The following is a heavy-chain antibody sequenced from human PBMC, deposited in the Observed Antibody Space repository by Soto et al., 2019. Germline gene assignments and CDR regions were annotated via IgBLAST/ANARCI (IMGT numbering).Heavy chain of an antibody. J-gene: IGHJ4*02. CDR2: ISYDGSNK. D-gene: IGHD1-1*01. Sequence: GGSLRLSCAASGFTFSSYGMHWVRQAPGKGLEWVAVISYDGSNKYYADSVKGRFTISRDNSKNTLYLQMNSLRAEDTAVYYYAKPPGDNWNDVLLDYWGQGTLVTVSS. CDR1: GFTFSSYG. V-gene: IGHV3-30*18. CDR3: AKPPGDNWNDVLLDY.